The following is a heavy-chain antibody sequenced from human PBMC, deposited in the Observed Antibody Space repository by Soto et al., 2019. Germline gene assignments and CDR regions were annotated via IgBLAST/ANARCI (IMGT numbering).Heavy chain of an antibody. CDR1: GYTFTSYY. V-gene: IGHV1-46*03. CDR2: INPSGGST. J-gene: IGHJ5*02. D-gene: IGHD2-15*01. CDR3: ARDGYCSGGSCWPEFDP. Sequence: ASVKVSCKASGYTFTSYYMHWVRQAPGQGLEWMGIINPSGGSTSYAQKFQGRVTMTRDTSTSTVYMELSSLRSEDTAVYYCARDGYCSGGSCWPEFDPWGQGTLVTVPQ.